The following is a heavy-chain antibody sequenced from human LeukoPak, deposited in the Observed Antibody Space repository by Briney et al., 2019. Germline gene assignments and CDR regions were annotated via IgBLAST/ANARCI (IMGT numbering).Heavy chain of an antibody. CDR1: GFTFSGYW. V-gene: IGHV3-74*01. CDR2: LNSDGTTI. Sequence: GGSLRLSCVASGFTFSGYWMHWVRQAPGMGLVWVSRLNSDGTTINYADSVKGRFTISRDNAKNTVYLQMSGLRDDDTALYFCVRGAGGPRNYVLDYWGQGALVSVSS. D-gene: IGHD3-10*02. J-gene: IGHJ4*02. CDR3: VRGAGGPRNYVLDY.